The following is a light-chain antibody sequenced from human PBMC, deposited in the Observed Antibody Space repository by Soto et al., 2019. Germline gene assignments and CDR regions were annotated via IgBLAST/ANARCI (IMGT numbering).Light chain of an antibody. Sequence: QSVLSQPASVSGSPGQSITISSTGTSSDVGGFEYVSWYQHQPGKAPKLIIYDVTKRPSGVSNRFSGSKSGNTASLTVSGLQAVDEADYYCSSYSDTNICVFGTGTKVTVL. J-gene: IGLJ1*01. CDR3: SSYSDTNICV. V-gene: IGLV2-14*01. CDR1: SSDVGGFEY. CDR2: DVT.